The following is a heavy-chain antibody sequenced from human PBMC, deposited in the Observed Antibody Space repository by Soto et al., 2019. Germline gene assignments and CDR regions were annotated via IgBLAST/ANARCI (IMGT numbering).Heavy chain of an antibody. CDR3: ARDQGPRAGSWAVVDY. Sequence: QVQLQESGPGLVKPSQTLSLTCTVSGGSISSGGYYWSWIRQHPGKGLEWIGYIYYSGSTYYNPSLKGRVTISVDTSKNQFSPKLSSVTAADTAVYYCARDQGPRAGSWAVVDYWGQGTLVTVSS. V-gene: IGHV4-31*03. D-gene: IGHD3-10*01. CDR2: IYYSGST. CDR1: GGSISSGGYY. J-gene: IGHJ4*02.